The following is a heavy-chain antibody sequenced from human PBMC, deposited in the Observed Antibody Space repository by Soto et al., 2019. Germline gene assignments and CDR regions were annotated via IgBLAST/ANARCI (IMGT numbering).Heavy chain of an antibody. CDR2: VGGGGGGI. CDR3: ANDAFSRNGIHDPFDI. Sequence: EAQLLESGGGLVQTGGSLRLSCAASGFIFREYAMSWDRQAPGKGLEWVSVVGGGGGGIYYADSVRGRFIVSRDVSSDTLYLQMGRRRVEDTAIYYCANDAFSRNGIHDPFDIWGQGTMVTVSS. V-gene: IGHV3-23*01. J-gene: IGHJ3*02. CDR1: GFIFREYA. D-gene: IGHD2-8*01.